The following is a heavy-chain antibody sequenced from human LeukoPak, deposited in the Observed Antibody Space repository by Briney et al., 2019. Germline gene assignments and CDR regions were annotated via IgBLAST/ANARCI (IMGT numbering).Heavy chain of an antibody. CDR2: IYYSGST. D-gene: IGHD6-13*01. CDR1: GGSVSSGSYY. J-gene: IGHJ4*02. CDR3: ARDRVAAASLDY. Sequence: PSETLSPTCTVSGGSVSSGSYYWSWVRQPPGKGLEWIGYIYYSGSTNYNPSLKSRVTISVDTSKNQFSLKLSSVTAADTAVYYCARDRVAAASLDYWGQGTLVTVSS. V-gene: IGHV4-61*01.